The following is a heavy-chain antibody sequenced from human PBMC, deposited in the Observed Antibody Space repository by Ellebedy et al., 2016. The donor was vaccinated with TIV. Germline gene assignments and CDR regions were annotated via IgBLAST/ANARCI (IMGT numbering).Heavy chain of an antibody. V-gene: IGHV1-69*04. J-gene: IGHJ4*02. CDR3: ARGLLGIAVAGPFDY. Sequence: ASVKVSCKASGGTFSSYAINWVRQAPGQGLEWMGRIIPILGIANYAQKFQDRVTIIADKSTRTAFMELSSLRSEDTAVYYCARGLLGIAVAGPFDYWGQGTLVTVSS. D-gene: IGHD6-19*01. CDR2: IIPILGIA. CDR1: GGTFSSYA.